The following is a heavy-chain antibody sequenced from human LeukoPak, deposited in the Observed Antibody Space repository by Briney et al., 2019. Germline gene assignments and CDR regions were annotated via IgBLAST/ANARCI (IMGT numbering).Heavy chain of an antibody. D-gene: IGHD3-22*01. V-gene: IGHV3-30*03. CDR3: AGSAYYYVEDY. CDR2: ISYDGSNK. CDR1: GFTFSSYG. Sequence: GGSLRLSCAASGFTFSSYGMHWVRQAPGKGLEWVAVISYDGSNKYYADSVKGRFTISRDNSKNTLYLQMNSLRAEDTAVYYCAGSAYYYVEDYWGQGTLVTVSS. J-gene: IGHJ4*02.